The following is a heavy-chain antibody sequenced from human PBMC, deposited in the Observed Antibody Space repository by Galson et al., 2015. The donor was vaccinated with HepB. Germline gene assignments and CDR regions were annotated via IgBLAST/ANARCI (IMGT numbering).Heavy chain of an antibody. J-gene: IGHJ3*02. V-gene: IGHV3-7*03. Sequence: SLRLSCAASGFTFSSYWMSWVRQAPGKGLEWVANIKQDGSEKYYVDSVKGRFTISRDNAKNSLYLQMNSLRAEDTAVYYCARISGWIDDAFDIWGQGTMVTVSS. CDR2: IKQDGSEK. D-gene: IGHD6-25*01. CDR3: ARISGWIDDAFDI. CDR1: GFTFSSYW.